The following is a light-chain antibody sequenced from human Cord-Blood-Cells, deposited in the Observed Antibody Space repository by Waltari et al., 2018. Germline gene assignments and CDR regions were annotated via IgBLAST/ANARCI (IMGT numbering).Light chain of an antibody. CDR1: SSNIGSNT. CDR2: SNN. CDR3: AAWDDSLNGPV. J-gene: IGLJ2*01. V-gene: IGLV1-44*01. Sequence: QSVLTPPPSASGTPGQRVTIYCSGSSSNIGSNTVHWYQQLPGTAPKLLIYSNNQRPSGVPDRFSGSKSGTSASLAISGLQSEDEADYYCAAWDDSLNGPVFGGGTKLTVL.